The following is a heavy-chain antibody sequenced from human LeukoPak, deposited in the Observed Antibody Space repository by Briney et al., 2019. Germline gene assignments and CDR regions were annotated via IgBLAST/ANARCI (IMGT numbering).Heavy chain of an antibody. D-gene: IGHD6-13*01. V-gene: IGHV4-30-4*01. J-gene: IGHJ3*02. CDR2: IYYSGST. Sequence: PGGSLRLSCAASGFSFSDYYMSWIRQPPGKGLEWIGYIYYSGSTYYNPSLKSRVTISVDTSKNQFSLKLSSVTAADTAVYYCARDSHEIWRPSRSGYSSNDTAFDIWGQGTMVTVSS. CDR3: ARDSHEIWRPSRSGYSSNDTAFDI. CDR1: GFSFSDYY.